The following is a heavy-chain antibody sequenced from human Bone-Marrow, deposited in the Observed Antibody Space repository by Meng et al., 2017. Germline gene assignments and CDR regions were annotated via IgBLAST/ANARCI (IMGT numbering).Heavy chain of an antibody. CDR3: ARDEDISAAGKLFGDY. CDR2: INHSGST. D-gene: IGHD6-13*01. CDR1: GGSFSDYY. V-gene: IGHV4-34*01. Sequence: SETLSLTCVVSGGSFSDYYWSWIRQPPGKGLEWIGEINHSGSTNYNPSLESRATISVDTSQNNLSLKLSSVTAADSAVYYCARDEDISAAGKLFGDYWGQGTLVTVSS. J-gene: IGHJ4*02.